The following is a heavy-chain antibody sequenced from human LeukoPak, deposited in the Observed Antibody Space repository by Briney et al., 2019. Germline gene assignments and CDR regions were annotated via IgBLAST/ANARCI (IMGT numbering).Heavy chain of an antibody. CDR1: GGSISSSSYY. CDR3: ARGMATTSMALDY. Sequence: SETLSLTCTVSGGSISSSSYYWGWIRQPPGKGLEWIGSIYYSGSTYYNPSLKSRVTISVDTSKNQFSLKLSSVTAADTAVYYCARGMATTSMALDYWGQGTLVTVSS. J-gene: IGHJ4*02. CDR2: IYYSGST. D-gene: IGHD5-24*01. V-gene: IGHV4-39*07.